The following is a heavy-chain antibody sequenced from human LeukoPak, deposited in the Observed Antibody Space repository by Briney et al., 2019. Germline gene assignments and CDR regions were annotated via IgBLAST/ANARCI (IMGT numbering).Heavy chain of an antibody. J-gene: IGHJ4*02. CDR2: IYPGDSDT. Sequence: GASLQISCKGSGYSFTSYWIGWVRQLPGKGLEWMGIIYPGDSDTRYSPSFQGQVTISADKSISTAYLQWSSLKASDTAMYYCARRPVGYGSYYFDYWGQGTLVTVSS. D-gene: IGHD3-10*01. CDR1: GYSFTSYW. V-gene: IGHV5-51*01. CDR3: ARRPVGYGSYYFDY.